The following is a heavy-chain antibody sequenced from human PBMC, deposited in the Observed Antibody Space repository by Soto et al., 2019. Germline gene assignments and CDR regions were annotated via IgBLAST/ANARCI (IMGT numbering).Heavy chain of an antibody. CDR3: PGEVASGY. J-gene: IGHJ4*02. V-gene: IGHV3-30*03. CDR1: GFTVSSYG. Sequence: QVQLVESGGGVVQPGRSLRLSCAASGFTVSSYGMHWVRQAPGKGLEWVAVISRDGGTKYYADSVKGRFTIAKENSRNTLVLEMNSLRGDDMAVYYCPGEVASGYWGQGALVTVS. D-gene: IGHD7-27*01. CDR2: ISRDGGTK.